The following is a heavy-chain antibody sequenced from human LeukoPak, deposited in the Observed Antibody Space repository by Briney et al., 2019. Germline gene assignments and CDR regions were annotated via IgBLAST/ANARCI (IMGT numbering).Heavy chain of an antibody. CDR2: ISGSGDST. Sequence: GWSLRLSCAASGFTFSSYAMRWVRLAPGKGLEWVSTISGSGDSTYYADSVKGRFTISRDNSKSTLYLQMNSLRAEDTAVYYCAKGTIIAARPGYFDYWGQGTLVTVSS. D-gene: IGHD6-6*01. CDR1: GFTFSSYA. CDR3: AKGTIIAARPGYFDY. J-gene: IGHJ4*02. V-gene: IGHV3-23*01.